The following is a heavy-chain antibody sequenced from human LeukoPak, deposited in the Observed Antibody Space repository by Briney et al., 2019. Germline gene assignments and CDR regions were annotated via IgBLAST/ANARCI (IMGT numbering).Heavy chain of an antibody. CDR2: LSGRGGST. CDR3: AKEGGIAAAGTGEYFDF. J-gene: IGHJ4*02. D-gene: IGHD6-13*01. V-gene: IGHV3-23*01. Sequence: PGGSLRHSCAASGFTFSSYAMSGVRQAPGKGLEWLSALSGRGGSTYYADSVKGRFTISRDNSKNTLYLQMNSLRAEDTAVYYCAKEGGIAAAGTGEYFDFWGQGTLVTVSS. CDR1: GFTFSSYA.